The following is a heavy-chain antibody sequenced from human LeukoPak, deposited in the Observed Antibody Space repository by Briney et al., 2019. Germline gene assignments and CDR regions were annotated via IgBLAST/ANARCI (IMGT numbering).Heavy chain of an antibody. CDR3: ARREAAAAPFDY. V-gene: IGHV1-69*04. CDR2: IIPILGIA. CDR1: GGTFSSYA. Sequence: ASVTVSFKASGGTFSSYAISWVRQAPGQGLEWMGRIIPILGIANYAQKFQGRVTITADKSTSAAYMELSSLRSEDTAVYYCARREAAAAPFDYWGQGTLVTVSS. D-gene: IGHD6-13*01. J-gene: IGHJ4*02.